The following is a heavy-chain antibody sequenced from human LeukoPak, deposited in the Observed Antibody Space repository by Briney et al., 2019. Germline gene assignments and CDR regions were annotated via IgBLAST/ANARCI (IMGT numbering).Heavy chain of an antibody. V-gene: IGHV3-7*03. D-gene: IGHD5-12*01. CDR1: GFTFSSYW. CDR3: ARGRYSGTTYYFDY. CDR2: IKKDGSET. Sequence: GGSLRLSCAASGFTFSSYWMSWVRQAPGKGLEWVANIKKDGSETYYVDSVKGRFTISRDNAKNSPYLQMNSLRAEDTAMYYCARGRYSGTTYYFDYWGQGTLVTVSS. J-gene: IGHJ4*02.